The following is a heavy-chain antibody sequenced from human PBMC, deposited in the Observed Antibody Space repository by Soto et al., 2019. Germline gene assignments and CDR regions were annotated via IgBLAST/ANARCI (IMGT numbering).Heavy chain of an antibody. CDR3: AREHGYSSGWRADS. Sequence: QVQLVESGGGVVQPGRSLRLSCVASGFTFNKHGMHWVRQAPGKGLEWVAVISYDGSNQYYADSVKGRFTISRDNSKNTLYLQMTTLRREDAALYYCAREHGYSSGWRADSWGQGTRVTVSA. V-gene: IGHV3-30*03. CDR2: ISYDGSNQ. J-gene: IGHJ4*02. CDR1: GFTFNKHG. D-gene: IGHD6-19*01.